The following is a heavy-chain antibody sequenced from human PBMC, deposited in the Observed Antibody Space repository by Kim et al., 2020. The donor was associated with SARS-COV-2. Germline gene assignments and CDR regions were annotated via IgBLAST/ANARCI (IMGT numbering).Heavy chain of an antibody. J-gene: IGHJ4*02. V-gene: IGHV1-69*01. CDR3: ARETDSGYDYLTGDFDY. D-gene: IGHD5-12*01. Sequence: FQGRVTITADESTSTAYMELSSLRSEDTAVYYCARETDSGYDYLTGDFDYWGQGTLVTVSS.